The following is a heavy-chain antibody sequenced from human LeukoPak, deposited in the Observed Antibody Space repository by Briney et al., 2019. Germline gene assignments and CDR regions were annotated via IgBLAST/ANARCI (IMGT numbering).Heavy chain of an antibody. D-gene: IGHD6-13*01. CDR1: GFTVSSFY. J-gene: IGHJ4*02. V-gene: IGHV3-53*01. CDR2: IYTGGGT. Sequence: GGSLRLSCVASGFTVSSFYMSWVRQAPGKGLEWVSVIYTGGGTFYADSVKGRFTISRDNAKNSLYLQMNSLRAEDTAVYYSARGSARIAEDYFDYWGQGNLVTVSS. CDR3: ARGSARIAEDYFDY.